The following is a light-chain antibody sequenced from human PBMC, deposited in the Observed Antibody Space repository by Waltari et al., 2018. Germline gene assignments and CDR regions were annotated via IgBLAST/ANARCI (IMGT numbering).Light chain of an antibody. CDR3: CSYAGSGSSVV. V-gene: IGLV2-23*02. CDR1: SSDVGNYNL. CDR2: EVS. J-gene: IGLJ2*01. Sequence: QSALTQPASVSGSPGQSITIPCTGTSSDVGNYNLVPAYQQHPGKAPKLVIYEVSQRPSGVANRFSGSKSGTTASLTISGLQAEDEADFYCCSYAGSGSSVVFGGGTKLTVL.